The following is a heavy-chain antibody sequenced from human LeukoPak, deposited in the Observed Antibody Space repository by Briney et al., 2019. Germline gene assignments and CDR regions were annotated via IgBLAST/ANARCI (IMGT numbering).Heavy chain of an antibody. CDR1: GDSINIYY. Sequence: PSETLSLTCTVSGDSINIYYWTWIRQPPGKGLEWIGYIYYSGSTNYNPSLKSRVTISVDTSKNQFSLKLSSVTAADTAVYYCARRRRAKYFDYWGQGTLVTVSS. CDR2: IYYSGST. J-gene: IGHJ4*02. V-gene: IGHV4-59*08. CDR3: ARRRRAKYFDY.